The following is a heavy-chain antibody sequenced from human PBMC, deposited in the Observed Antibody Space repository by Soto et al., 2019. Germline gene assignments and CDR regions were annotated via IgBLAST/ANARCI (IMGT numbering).Heavy chain of an antibody. CDR1: GYIFTDCA. J-gene: IGHJ6*02. V-gene: IGHV1-2*04. CDR2: INPNSGGT. CDR3: ARDLEEDIVVVPASYGMDV. D-gene: IGHD2-2*01. Sequence: ASVKVSCKASGYIFTDCAIHWVRQAPGQGLEWMGWINPNSGGTNYAQKFQGWVTMTRDTSISTAYMELSRLRSDDTAVYYCARDLEEDIVVVPASYGMDVWGQGTTVTVSS.